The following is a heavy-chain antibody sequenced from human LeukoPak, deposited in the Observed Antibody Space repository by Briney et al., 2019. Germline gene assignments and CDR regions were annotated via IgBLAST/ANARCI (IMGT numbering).Heavy chain of an antibody. CDR2: ARYTGIT. Sequence: SSETLSLTCSVSSGSIRSHYWGWIRQPPGKGLEWIGYARYTGITNYNSFLKSRVTTSVDAPKEQVSLKLNSVTSADTAVYYCVRMHSSGWFDFWGQGTLVSVSS. CDR3: VRMHSSGWFDF. J-gene: IGHJ4*02. D-gene: IGHD6-19*01. V-gene: IGHV4-59*11. CDR1: SGSIRSHY.